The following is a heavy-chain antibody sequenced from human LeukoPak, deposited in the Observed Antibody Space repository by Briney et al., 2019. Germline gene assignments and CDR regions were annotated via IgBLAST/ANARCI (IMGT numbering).Heavy chain of an antibody. D-gene: IGHD6-19*01. CDR2: TYYRSKWYN. CDR3: AGDLEGAVAGTDWFDP. V-gene: IGHV6-1*01. CDR1: GDSVSSNSAA. Sequence: SQTLSLTCAISGDSVSSNSAAWNWIRQSPSRGLEWLGRTYYRSKWYNDYAVSVKSRITINPDTSKNQFSLQLNSVTPEDTAVYYCAGDLEGAVAGTDWFDPWGQGTLVTVSS. J-gene: IGHJ5*02.